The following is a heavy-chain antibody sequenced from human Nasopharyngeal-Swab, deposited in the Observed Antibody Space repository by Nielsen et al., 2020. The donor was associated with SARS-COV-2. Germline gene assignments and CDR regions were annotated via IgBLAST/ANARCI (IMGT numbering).Heavy chain of an antibody. V-gene: IGHV3-48*04. Sequence: GESLKISCAASGFTFSSYWMHWVRQAPGKGLEWVSYISSSGSTIYYADSVKGRFTISRDNAKNSLYLQMNSLRAEDTAVYYCARGYGDYEDYQGFDYWGQGTLVTVSS. CDR1: GFTFSSYW. D-gene: IGHD4-17*01. CDR3: ARGYGDYEDYQGFDY. CDR2: ISSSGSTI. J-gene: IGHJ4*02.